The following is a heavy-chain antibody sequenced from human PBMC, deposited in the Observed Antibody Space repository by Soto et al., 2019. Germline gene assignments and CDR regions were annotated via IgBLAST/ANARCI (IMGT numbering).Heavy chain of an antibody. J-gene: IGHJ6*02. D-gene: IGHD2-21*02. V-gene: IGHV3-21*01. CDR1: GFTFSSYS. Sequence: GGSLRLSCAASGFTFSSYSMHWVRQAPGKGLEWVSSIGTRSDIYYADSVKGRFTISRDNAKNSLSLQMNSMTAEDTAVYYCAREETAWPLAYGFDVWGQGTPVTVYS. CDR3: AREETAWPLAYGFDV. CDR2: IGTRSDI.